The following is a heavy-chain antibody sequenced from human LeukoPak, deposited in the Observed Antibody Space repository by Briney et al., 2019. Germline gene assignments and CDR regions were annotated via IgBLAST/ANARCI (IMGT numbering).Heavy chain of an antibody. CDR1: GYTFTSYA. CDR2: INTNTGNP. CDR3: ARDRVLLWFGESYYFDY. Sequence: ASVTVSCTASGYTFTSYAMKWVRQAPGQGLEGMGWINTNTGNPTYAQGFTGRFVFSLDTSVSTAYLQISSLKAEDPAVYYCARDRVLLWFGESYYFDYWGQGTLVTVSS. V-gene: IGHV7-4-1*02. D-gene: IGHD3-10*01. J-gene: IGHJ4*02.